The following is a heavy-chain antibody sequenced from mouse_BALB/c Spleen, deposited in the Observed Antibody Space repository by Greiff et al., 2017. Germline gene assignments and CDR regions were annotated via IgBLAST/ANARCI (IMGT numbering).Heavy chain of an antibody. CDR3: ARDYGSSYYAMDY. CDR2: INPYNDGT. D-gene: IGHD1-1*01. Sequence: EVQLQQSGPELVKPGASVKMSCKASGYTFTSYVMHWVKQKPGQGLEWIGYINPYNDGTKYNEKFNGKATLTSDKSSSTAYMELSSLTSEDSAVYYCARDYGSSYYAMDYWGQGTSVTVSS. CDR1: GYTFTSYV. J-gene: IGHJ4*01. V-gene: IGHV1-14*01.